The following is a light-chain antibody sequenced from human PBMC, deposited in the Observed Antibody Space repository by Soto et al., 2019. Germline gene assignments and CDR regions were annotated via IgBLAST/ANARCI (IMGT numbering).Light chain of an antibody. CDR1: SSNIGSNT. CDR3: ATWDDRLNGPV. V-gene: IGLV1-44*01. CDR2: SNN. Sequence: QSVLTQPPSASGTPGQRVTISCSGSSSNIGSNTVNWYQQFPGTAPKLLIYSNNQRPSGVPDRFSGSKSGTSASLAISGLQSEDEADYYCATWDDRLNGPVSGGGTKLTVL. J-gene: IGLJ2*01.